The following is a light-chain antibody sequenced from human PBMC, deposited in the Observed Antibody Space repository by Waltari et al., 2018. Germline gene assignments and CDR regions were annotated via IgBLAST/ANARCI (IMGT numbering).Light chain of an antibody. J-gene: IGKJ4*01. V-gene: IGKV1-33*01. CDR3: QQYDNLPRLT. Sequence: DIQMTQSPSSLSASVGDRVTITCQASQDISNYLNWYQQKQGKAPKLLIYDASNLETGVPSRFSGSGSGTDFTFTISSLQPEDIATYYCQQYDNLPRLTFGGGTKVEIK. CDR1: QDISNY. CDR2: DAS.